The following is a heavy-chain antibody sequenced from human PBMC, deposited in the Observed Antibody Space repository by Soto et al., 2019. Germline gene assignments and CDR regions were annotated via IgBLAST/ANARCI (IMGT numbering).Heavy chain of an antibody. CDR3: ARGGSWYNSPEY. D-gene: IGHD6-13*01. CDR2: VNHSGST. CDR1: GGSFSYYY. V-gene: IGHV4-34*01. J-gene: IGHJ4*02. Sequence: NPSETLSLTCAVYGGSFSYYYWTWIRQPPGKGLEWIGEVNHSGSTNYNPSLKSRVTISVDTSKNQFSLILNSVTAADTAVYYCARGGSWYNSPEYWGQGTPVTVSS.